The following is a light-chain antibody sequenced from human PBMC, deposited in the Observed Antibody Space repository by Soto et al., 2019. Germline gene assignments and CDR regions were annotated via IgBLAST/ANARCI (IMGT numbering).Light chain of an antibody. V-gene: IGKV2-30*02. CDR1: QSLRHIDGYTY. Sequence: DVVVTQSPLYLTVTLGQSASISCRSSQSLRHIDGYTYLNWFHQRPGQSPRRLMYEVFNRDSGGHDRFSGSGAGTAFPLKISRVEAEDVGVYYCMQNLHCPRTFGQGNKVEIK. CDR3: MQNLHCPRT. J-gene: IGKJ1*01. CDR2: EVF.